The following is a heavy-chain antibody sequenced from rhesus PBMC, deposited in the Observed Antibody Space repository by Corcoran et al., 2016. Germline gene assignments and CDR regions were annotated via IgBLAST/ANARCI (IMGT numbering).Heavy chain of an antibody. V-gene: IGHV3-54*02. D-gene: IGHD2-21*01. J-gene: IGHJ4*01. CDR1: GFTFSSYG. CDR2: ISYYGNKK. Sequence: EVQLVESGGGLVQPGGSLRLSCAASGFTFSSYGMHWVRQAPGKGLEWVGVISYYGNKKYYAYSVKDRFPISRDNSKNMLYLQMNNLKLEDTAVYYCASGYCTGSGCYAFDYWGQGVLVTVSS. CDR3: ASGYCTGSGCYAFDY.